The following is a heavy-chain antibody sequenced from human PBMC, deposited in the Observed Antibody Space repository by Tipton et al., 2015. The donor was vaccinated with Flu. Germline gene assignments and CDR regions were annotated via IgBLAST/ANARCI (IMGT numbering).Heavy chain of an antibody. CDR1: GFTFSDYW. J-gene: IGHJ6*02. D-gene: IGHD5-18*01. CDR3: VRDHGYTYATYSYYYYGMDV. Sequence: SLRLSCVASGFTFSDYWMTWVRQAPGKGLEWVANIKQDGSEKFYGDSVKGRFTISRDNAKNSMYLQMSSLRAEDTAVYYCVRDHGYTYATYSYYYYGMDVWGQGTSVTVSS. V-gene: IGHV3-7*01. CDR2: IKQDGSEK.